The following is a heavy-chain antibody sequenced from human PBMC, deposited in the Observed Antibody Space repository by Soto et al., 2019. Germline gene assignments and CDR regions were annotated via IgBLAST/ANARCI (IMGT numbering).Heavy chain of an antibody. D-gene: IGHD3-3*01. CDR2: ISGSGGST. CDR1: GFTFSSYA. J-gene: IGHJ6*02. Sequence: EVQLLESGGGLVQPGGSLRLSCAASGFTFSSYAMSWVRQAPGKGLEWVSAISGSGGSTYYADSVKGRFTISRDNSKNTLYLQMNSLRAEDTAVYYCAKDRSHFTIFGVVIMDYYYYGMDVCGQGTTVTVSS. V-gene: IGHV3-23*01. CDR3: AKDRSHFTIFGVVIMDYYYYGMDV.